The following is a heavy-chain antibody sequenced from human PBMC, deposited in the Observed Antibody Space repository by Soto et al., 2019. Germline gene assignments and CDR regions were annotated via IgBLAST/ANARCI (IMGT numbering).Heavy chain of an antibody. V-gene: IGHV1-69*02. D-gene: IGHD2-2*01. J-gene: IGHJ3*02. CDR2: ILPMLDIT. Sequence: QVQLVQSGAEVKKPGSSVKVSCKASGGTFSTYTIIWVRQAPGQGLEWMGRILPMLDITNSAQRFQGRVTITADRATRTAYLALSSPRSEDPAVYYCTLGRWSAETCDIWGRGTMVTVSS. CDR3: TLGRWSAETCDI. CDR1: GGTFSTYT.